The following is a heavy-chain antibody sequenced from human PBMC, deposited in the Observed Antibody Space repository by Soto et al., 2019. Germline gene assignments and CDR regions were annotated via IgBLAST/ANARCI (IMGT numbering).Heavy chain of an antibody. V-gene: IGHV4-34*01. Sequence: SETLSLTCAAYGGSFSGYYWSWIRQPPGKGLEWIGEINHSGSTNYNPSLKSRVTISVDTSKNQFSLKLSSVTAADTAVYYCARARPASLYCSSTSCYPARRVSYMDVWGKGTTVTVSS. CDR3: ARARPASLYCSSTSCYPARRVSYMDV. CDR1: GGSFSGYY. CDR2: INHSGST. D-gene: IGHD2-2*01. J-gene: IGHJ6*03.